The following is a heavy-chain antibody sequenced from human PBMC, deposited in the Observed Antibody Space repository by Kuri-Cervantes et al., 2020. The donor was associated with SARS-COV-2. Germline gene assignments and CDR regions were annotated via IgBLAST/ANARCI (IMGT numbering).Heavy chain of an antibody. J-gene: IGHJ6*02. CDR3: ARGRLIVVVPADLGMDV. D-gene: IGHD2-2*01. Sequence: ESLKISCAASGFTFSSYSMNWVRQPPGKGLEWIGYIYYSGSTNYNPSLKSRVTISVDTSKNQFSLKLSSVTAADTAVYYCARGRLIVVVPADLGMDVWGQGTTVTVSS. V-gene: IGHV4-59*01. CDR1: GFTFSSYS. CDR2: IYYSGST.